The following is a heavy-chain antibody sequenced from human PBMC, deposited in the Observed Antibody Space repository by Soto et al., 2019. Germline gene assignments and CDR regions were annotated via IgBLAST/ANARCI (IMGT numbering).Heavy chain of an antibody. Sequence: XVSLRLSCAASGFTFSSYSVNWVRQAPGKGLEWVSYISSSSSTIYYADSVKGRFTISRDNAKNSLYLQMNSLRDEDTAVYYCARGGRVRGAFDIWGQGTMVTVSS. CDR2: ISSSSSTI. J-gene: IGHJ3*02. D-gene: IGHD3-22*01. CDR3: ARGGRVRGAFDI. CDR1: GFTFSSYS. V-gene: IGHV3-48*02.